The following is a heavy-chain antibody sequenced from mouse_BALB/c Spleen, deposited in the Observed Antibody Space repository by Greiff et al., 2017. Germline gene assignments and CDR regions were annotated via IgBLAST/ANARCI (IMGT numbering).Heavy chain of an antibody. J-gene: IGHJ2*01. CDR2: ISSGGGT. D-gene: IGHD1-2*01. V-gene: IGHV5-6-5*01. Sequence: EVKLVESGGGLVKPGGSLKLSCAASGFTFSSYAMSWVRQTPEQRLEWVASISSGGGTYYPDSVKGRFTITRDNARNILYLQMSSLRSEDTAMYYCARGAPYYGLDYWGQGTTLTVSS. CDR1: GFTFSSYA. CDR3: ARGAPYYGLDY.